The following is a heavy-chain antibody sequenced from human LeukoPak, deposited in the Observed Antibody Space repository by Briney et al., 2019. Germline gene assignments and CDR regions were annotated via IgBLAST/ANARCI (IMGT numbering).Heavy chain of an antibody. J-gene: IGHJ4*02. CDR2: INHSGST. Sequence: KPSETLSLTCAVYGGSFRGYYWSWIRRPPGKGLEWIGEINHSGSTNYNPSLKSRVTITVDTSKNQFSLKLSSVTAADTAVYYCARLYSGYDSPSYYFDYWGQGTLVTVSS. CDR1: GGSFRGYY. V-gene: IGHV4-34*01. CDR3: ARLYSGYDSPSYYFDY. D-gene: IGHD5-12*01.